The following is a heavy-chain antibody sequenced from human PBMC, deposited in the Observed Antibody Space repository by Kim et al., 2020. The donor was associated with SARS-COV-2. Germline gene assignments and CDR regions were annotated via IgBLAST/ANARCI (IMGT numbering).Heavy chain of an antibody. D-gene: IGHD3-16*01. CDR3: ARGRSYEPFDY. CDR2: TI. Sequence: TIYSAGSVKGRFTISRDTDTNSLDLQMNRLRAEDTAVYYCARGRSYEPFDYWGQGTLVTVSS. V-gene: IGHV3-48*01. J-gene: IGHJ4*02.